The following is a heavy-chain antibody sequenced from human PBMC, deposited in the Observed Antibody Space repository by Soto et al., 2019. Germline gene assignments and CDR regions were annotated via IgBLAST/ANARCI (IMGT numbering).Heavy chain of an antibody. D-gene: IGHD6-13*01. CDR1: GGSISSNY. Sequence: SETLSLTCTVSGGSISSNYWTWIRQPPGKGLEWIGYVYNSGSTNYNPSLKSRVTISEDTSKSQFSLKVNSMTAADTAAYYCARYRREAVAGYTLDNWGQGILVTVSS. CDR2: VYNSGST. CDR3: ARYRREAVAGYTLDN. J-gene: IGHJ4*02. V-gene: IGHV4-59*01.